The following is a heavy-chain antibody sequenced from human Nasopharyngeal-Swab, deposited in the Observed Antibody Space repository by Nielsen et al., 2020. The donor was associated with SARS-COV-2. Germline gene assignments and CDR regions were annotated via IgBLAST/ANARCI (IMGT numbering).Heavy chain of an antibody. CDR3: ARAGPLRYFDWLHNWFDP. V-gene: IGHV4-30-4*01. D-gene: IGHD3-9*01. CDR1: GGSISSGDYY. J-gene: IGHJ5*02. CDR2: IYYNGST. Sequence: SETLSLTCTVSGGSISSGDYYWSWIRQPPGKGLEWIGYIYYNGSTYYNPSLKSRVTISVDTSKNQFSLKLSSVTAADTAVYYCARAGPLRYFDWLHNWFDPWGQGTLVTSPQ.